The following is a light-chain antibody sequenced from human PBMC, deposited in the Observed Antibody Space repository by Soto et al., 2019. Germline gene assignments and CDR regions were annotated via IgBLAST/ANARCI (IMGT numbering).Light chain of an antibody. Sequence: QSALTQPASVSGSPGQSVTISCTGASSDVGGYDYVSWYQQHPGKAPKLILFEVNNRPSGVSNHFSGSKSGNTASLIISGLQADDEADYYCSSYSTTSTLVFGSGTSSPS. V-gene: IGLV2-14*01. CDR1: SSDVGGYDY. CDR3: SSYSTTSTLV. CDR2: EVN. J-gene: IGLJ1*01.